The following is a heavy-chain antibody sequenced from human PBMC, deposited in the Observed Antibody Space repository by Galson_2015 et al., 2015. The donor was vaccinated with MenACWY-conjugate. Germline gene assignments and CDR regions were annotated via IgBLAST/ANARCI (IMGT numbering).Heavy chain of an antibody. CDR1: GDSVSSNSAA. J-gene: IGHJ3*02. CDR3: ARVSGSYYGWDCFDI. D-gene: IGHD1-26*01. CDR2: TYYRYKWYN. V-gene: IGHV6-1*01. Sequence: CAISGDSVSSNSAAWNWIRQSPSRGLEWLGRTYYRYKWYNDYAVSVKSRITIKSDTSKNQFSLQLNSVTPEDTAVYYCARVSGSYYGWDCFDIWGQGTKVTVSS.